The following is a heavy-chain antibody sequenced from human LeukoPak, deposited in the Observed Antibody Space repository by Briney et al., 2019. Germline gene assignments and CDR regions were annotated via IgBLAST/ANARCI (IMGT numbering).Heavy chain of an antibody. Sequence: PGGSLRLSCAASGFTFSRYSMNWVRQAPGKGLEWVSSFSSSSSYIYYADSVEGRFTVSRDNAKNSLYLQVNSLRAEDTAVYYCARVAEDSSGWYGWDPYYFDYWGQGTLVTVSS. CDR2: FSSSSSYI. V-gene: IGHV3-21*01. J-gene: IGHJ4*02. D-gene: IGHD6-19*01. CDR3: ARVAEDSSGWYGWDPYYFDY. CDR1: GFTFSRYS.